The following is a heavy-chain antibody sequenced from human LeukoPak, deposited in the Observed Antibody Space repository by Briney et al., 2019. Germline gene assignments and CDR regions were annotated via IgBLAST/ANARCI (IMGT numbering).Heavy chain of an antibody. J-gene: IGHJ6*02. D-gene: IGHD5-24*01. Sequence: ASVNVSCKASGGTFSSYAISWVRQAPGQGLKWMGGIIPIFGTANYAQKFQGRVTITADESTSTAYMELSSLRSEDTAVYYCARGGDGYNLRLGYYYGMDVWGQGTTVTVSS. CDR3: ARGGDGYNLRLGYYYGMDV. CDR2: IIPIFGTA. CDR1: GGTFSSYA. V-gene: IGHV1-69*13.